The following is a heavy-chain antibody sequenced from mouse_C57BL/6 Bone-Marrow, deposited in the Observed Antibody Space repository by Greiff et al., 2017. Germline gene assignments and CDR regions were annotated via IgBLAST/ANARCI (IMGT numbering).Heavy chain of an antibody. CDR3: VRHSYGSRGDYAMDY. V-gene: IGHV10-1*01. CDR2: IRSKSNNYAT. Sequence: GGGLVQPKGSLKLSCAASGFSFNTYAMNWVRQAPGKGLEWVARIRSKSNNYATYYADSVKDRFTISRDDSESMLYLQMNNLKTEDTAMYYCVRHSYGSRGDYAMDYWGQGTSVTVSS. J-gene: IGHJ4*01. CDR1: GFSFNTYA. D-gene: IGHD1-1*01.